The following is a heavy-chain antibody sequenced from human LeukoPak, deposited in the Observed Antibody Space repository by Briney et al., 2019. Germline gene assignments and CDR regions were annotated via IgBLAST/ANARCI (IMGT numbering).Heavy chain of an antibody. Sequence: GRSLRLSCAASGFTFSSYWMSWVRQAPGKGLEWVANIKQDGSEKYYVDSVKGRFTISRDNAKNSLYLQMNSLRAEDTAVYYCARSPTTDIVVVPAALGAFDIWGQGTMVTVSS. CDR2: IKQDGSEK. CDR3: ARSPTTDIVVVPAALGAFDI. V-gene: IGHV3-7*01. CDR1: GFTFSSYW. D-gene: IGHD2-2*01. J-gene: IGHJ3*02.